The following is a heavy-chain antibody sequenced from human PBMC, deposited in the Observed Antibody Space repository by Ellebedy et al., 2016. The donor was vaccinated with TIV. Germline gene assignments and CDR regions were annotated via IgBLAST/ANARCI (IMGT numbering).Heavy chain of an antibody. CDR2: IYPGDSDT. V-gene: IGHV5-51*01. CDR3: ARQSGLWFGELLHFDY. J-gene: IGHJ4*02. CDR1: GYSFTSYW. D-gene: IGHD3-10*01. Sequence: GESLKISCKGSGYSFTSYWIGWVRQMPGKGLEWMGIIYPGDSDTRYSPSFQGQVTISADKSISTAYLQWSSLKASDTAMYYCARQSGLWFGELLHFDYWGQGTLVTVSS.